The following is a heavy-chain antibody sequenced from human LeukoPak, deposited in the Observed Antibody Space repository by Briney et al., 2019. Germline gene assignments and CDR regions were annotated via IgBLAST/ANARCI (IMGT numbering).Heavy chain of an antibody. D-gene: IGHD2-2*01. J-gene: IGHJ5*02. CDR2: IYYSGST. CDR1: GGSISSYH. V-gene: IGHV4-59*01. Sequence: SETLSHTLTFTGGSISSYHWSWIRQPPGKGLAWIGDIYYSGSTNYNPSLKSRVPISVDTSKNQFSLKLSSVTAADTAVDYCAREGYCSSTSCLFGFDPWGQGTLVTVSS. CDR3: AREGYCSSTSCLFGFDP.